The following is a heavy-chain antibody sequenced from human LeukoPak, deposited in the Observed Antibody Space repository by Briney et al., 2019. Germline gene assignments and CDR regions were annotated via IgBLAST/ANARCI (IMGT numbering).Heavy chain of an antibody. CDR1: GFTFRSFT. D-gene: IGHD3-3*01. J-gene: IGHJ4*02. Sequence: GGSLRLSGEVSGFTFRSFTMNWAPQAPGKGREWVSYISGSSNTVYYADSLKGRFTISRDNDKNALYLQMNSLRAEDTAVYYCAREGFSFDYWGQGTLSPSPQ. CDR3: AREGFSFDY. V-gene: IGHV3-48*01. CDR2: ISGSSNTV.